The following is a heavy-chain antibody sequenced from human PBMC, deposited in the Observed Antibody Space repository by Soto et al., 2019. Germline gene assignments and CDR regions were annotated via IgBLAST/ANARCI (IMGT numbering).Heavy chain of an antibody. D-gene: IGHD2-21*02. CDR3: ATELGDNTARPFDS. CDR2: SIHLFGAA. V-gene: IGHV1-69*01. J-gene: IGHJ4*02. CDR1: GVTFTSET. Sequence: QVQLLQAGAEVKKPGSSVKVSCKASGVTFTSETISWVRQAPGQGLEWMGGSIHLFGAANYAQKFQGRLTITADESIITVDMELSSLRSDDMAVYYSATELGDNTARPFDSWGQGTLVTVSS.